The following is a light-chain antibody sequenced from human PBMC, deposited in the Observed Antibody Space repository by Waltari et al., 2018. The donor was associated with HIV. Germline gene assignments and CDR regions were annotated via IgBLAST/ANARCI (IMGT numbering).Light chain of an antibody. CDR2: DVI. Sequence: QSALTQPPSASGSPGQSVTLSCTGTSSDVGGYNYVSWHQQHPGKAPNLMIYDVIKRPSGVPDRFSGSKSGDTASLTVSGLQPEEEADYYCSSHAGSKVVFGGGTRLTVL. CDR3: SSHAGSKVV. J-gene: IGLJ2*01. V-gene: IGLV2-8*01. CDR1: SSDVGGYNY.